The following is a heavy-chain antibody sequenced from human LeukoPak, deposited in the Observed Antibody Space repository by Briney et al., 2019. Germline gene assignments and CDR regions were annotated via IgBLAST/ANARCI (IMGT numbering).Heavy chain of an antibody. Sequence: PSETLSLTCTVSGASVSNDFWSWVRQPPGKGLERIGYIHYSGYTSFSLSLKSRVSISVDTSQNQFSLKLRYVTAADTAVYYCIYTRGWTNFYYYGMDVWGQGTTVTVSS. J-gene: IGHJ6*02. V-gene: IGHV4-59*02. CDR2: IHYSGYT. D-gene: IGHD6-19*01. CDR3: IYTRGWTNFYYYGMDV. CDR1: GASVSNDF.